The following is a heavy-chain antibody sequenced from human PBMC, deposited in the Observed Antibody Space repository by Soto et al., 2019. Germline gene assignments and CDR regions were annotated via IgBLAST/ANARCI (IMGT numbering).Heavy chain of an antibody. CDR2: ISGSGGST. Sequence: GGSLRLSCAASGFTFSSYAMSWVRQAPGKGLEWVSAISGSGGSTYYADSVKGRFTISRDNSKNTLYLQMNSLRAEDTAVYYCAKDNYYDSSGYRPDDAFDTWGQGTMVTVSS. CDR3: AKDNYYDSSGYRPDDAFDT. CDR1: GFTFSSYA. D-gene: IGHD3-22*01. J-gene: IGHJ3*02. V-gene: IGHV3-23*01.